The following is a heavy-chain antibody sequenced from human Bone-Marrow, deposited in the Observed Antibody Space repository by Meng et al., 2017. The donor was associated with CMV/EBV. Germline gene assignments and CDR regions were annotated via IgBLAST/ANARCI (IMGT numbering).Heavy chain of an antibody. Sequence: GESLKISCAASGFTFDDYAMHWVRQAPGKGLEWVSYISSSGSTIYYADSVKGRFTISRDNAKNSLYLQMNSLRAEDTAVYYCAREFDIVVVSAAILGYWGQGTLVTVSS. V-gene: IGHV3-11*01. D-gene: IGHD2-2*02. CDR3: AREFDIVVVSAAILGY. CDR1: GFTFDDYA. CDR2: ISSSGSTI. J-gene: IGHJ4*02.